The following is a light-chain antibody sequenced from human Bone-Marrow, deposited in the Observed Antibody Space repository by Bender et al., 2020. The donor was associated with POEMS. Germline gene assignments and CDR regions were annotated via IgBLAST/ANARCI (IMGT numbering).Light chain of an antibody. J-gene: IGLJ2*01. CDR1: SDDIGDYDY. Sequence: QSALTQPASVSGSPGESVTISCTGTSDDIGDYDYVSWYQHHTGTAPKLLIYGVYNRPSGVSFRLSASKSGNTASLTISGLQAEDEADYYCSSYTSTSALEVFGGGTRLTV. CDR3: SSYTSTSALEV. CDR2: GVY. V-gene: IGLV2-14*03.